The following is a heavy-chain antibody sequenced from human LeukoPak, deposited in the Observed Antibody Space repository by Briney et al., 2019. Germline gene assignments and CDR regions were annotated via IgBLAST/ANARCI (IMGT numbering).Heavy chain of an antibody. CDR1: GGSISSYY. CDR2: IYYSVST. D-gene: IGHD3-22*01. V-gene: IGHV4-59*12. J-gene: IGHJ4*02. CDR3: ARERHYYDSRGLGYYFDY. Sequence: PSETLSLTCTVSGGSISSYYWSWIRQPPGKGLEWIGYIYYSVSTNYNPSLKSRVTISVDTSTNQSSLTLSSVTAADTAVYHCARERHYYDSRGLGYYFDYWGQGTLVTVSS.